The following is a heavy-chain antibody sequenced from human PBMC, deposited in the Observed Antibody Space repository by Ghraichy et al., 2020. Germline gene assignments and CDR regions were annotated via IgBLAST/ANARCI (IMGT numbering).Heavy chain of an antibody. CDR1: GGSISSGDYY. D-gene: IGHD6-13*01. J-gene: IGHJ2*01. CDR2: IYYSGST. Sequence: LRLSCTVSGGSISSGDYYWSWIRQPPGKGLEWIGYIYYSGSTYYNPSLKSRVTISVDTSKNQFSLKLSSVTAADTAVYYCARDGGVAAASSYWYFDLWGRGTLVTVSS. V-gene: IGHV4-30-4*01. CDR3: ARDGGVAAASSYWYFDL.